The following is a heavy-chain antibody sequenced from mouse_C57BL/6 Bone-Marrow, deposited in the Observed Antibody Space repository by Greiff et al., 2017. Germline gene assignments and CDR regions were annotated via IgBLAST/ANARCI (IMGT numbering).Heavy chain of an antibody. CDR2: IDPSDSYT. D-gene: IGHD1-1*01. J-gene: IGHJ2*01. Sequence: QVQLQQPGAELVKPGASVKLSCKASGYTFTSYWMQWVKQRPGQGLEWIGEIDPSDSYTNYNQKFKGKATLTVDTSSSTAYMQLSSLTSEDAAVYYCARYNGSGVELDYWGQGTTLTVSS. CDR1: GYTFTSYW. V-gene: IGHV1-50*01. CDR3: ARYNGSGVELDY.